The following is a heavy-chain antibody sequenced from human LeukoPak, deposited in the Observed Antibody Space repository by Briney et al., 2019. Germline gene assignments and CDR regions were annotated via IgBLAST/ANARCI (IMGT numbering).Heavy chain of an antibody. CDR1: GFSVSDFF. V-gene: IGHV3-23*01. CDR2: ISGSGGST. D-gene: IGHD5-18*01. CDR3: AKGRIQLWSFDY. J-gene: IGHJ4*02. Sequence: SGGSLRLSCAASGFSVSDFFMSWVRLAPGKGLEWVSAISGSGGSTYYADSVKGRFTISRDNSKNTLYLQMNSLRAEDTAIYYCAKGRIQLWSFDYWGQGTLVTVSS.